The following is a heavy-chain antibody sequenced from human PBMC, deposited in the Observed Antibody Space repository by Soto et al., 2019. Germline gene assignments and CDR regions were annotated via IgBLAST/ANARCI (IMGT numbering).Heavy chain of an antibody. CDR3: ARDRLGSVSYDY. Sequence: PSETLSLTCAVSGGSISSSTYSWNWIRQPPGKGLEWIGYIYHSGSTSYNPSLNSRVTISVDRSKNQFSLRLNSVTAADTTVYYCARDRLGSVSYDYWGHGTLVTVSS. CDR2: IYHSGST. CDR1: GGSISSSTYS. J-gene: IGHJ4*01. V-gene: IGHV4-30-2*01. D-gene: IGHD1-26*01.